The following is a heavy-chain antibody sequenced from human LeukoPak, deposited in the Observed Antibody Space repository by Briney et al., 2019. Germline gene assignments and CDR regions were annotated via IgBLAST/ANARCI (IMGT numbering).Heavy chain of an antibody. V-gene: IGHV3-74*01. CDR2: INSDGGST. J-gene: IGHJ4*02. Sequence: PGGSLRLSCAASGFTFSSYWMHWVRQAPGKGLVWVSRINSDGGSTAYADSVKGRFTISRDNAKNTLYLQMNSVRAEDTAVYYCARDLELAHYDRSGYEYWGQGTLVTVSS. CDR1: GFTFSSYW. CDR3: ARDLELAHYDRSGYEY. D-gene: IGHD3-22*01.